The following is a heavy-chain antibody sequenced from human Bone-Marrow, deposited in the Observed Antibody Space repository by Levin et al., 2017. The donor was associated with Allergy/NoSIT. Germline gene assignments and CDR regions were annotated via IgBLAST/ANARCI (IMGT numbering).Heavy chain of an antibody. J-gene: IGHJ4*02. CDR3: ARYSVTIFGVVGLDY. Sequence: GESLKISCKASGYTFTSYGISWVRQAPGQGLEWMGWISAYNGNTNYAQKLQGRVTMTTDTSTSTAYMELRSLRSDDTAVYYCARYSVTIFGVVGLDYWGQGTLVTVSS. CDR1: GYTFTSYG. D-gene: IGHD3-3*01. CDR2: ISAYNGNT. V-gene: IGHV1-18*01.